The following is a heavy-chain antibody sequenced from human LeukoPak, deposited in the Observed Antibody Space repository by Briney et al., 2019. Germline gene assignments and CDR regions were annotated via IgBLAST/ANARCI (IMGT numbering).Heavy chain of an antibody. J-gene: IGHJ4*02. CDR1: GGSFSGYY. V-gene: IGHV4-34*01. CDR3: ARGTLITMVRGVYGAGGRFFDY. Sequence: SETLFLTCAVYGGSFSGYYWSWIRQPPGKGLEWIGEINHSGSTNYNPSLKSRVTISVDTSKNQFSLKLSSVTAADTAVYYCARGTLITMVRGVYGAGGRFFDYWGQGTLVTVSS. CDR2: INHSGST. D-gene: IGHD3-10*01.